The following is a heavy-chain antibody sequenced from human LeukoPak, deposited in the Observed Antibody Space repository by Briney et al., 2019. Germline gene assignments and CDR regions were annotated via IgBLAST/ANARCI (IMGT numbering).Heavy chain of an antibody. J-gene: IGHJ4*02. V-gene: IGHV4-59*01. CDR1: GGSISSYY. CDR3: ARVKTYYYGSGSYYPDYFDY. D-gene: IGHD3-10*01. CDR2: IYYSGST. Sequence: SETLSLTCTVSGGSISSYYWSWIRQPPGKGLEWIGYIYYSGSTNYNPSLKSRVTISVDTSKNQFSLKLSSVTAADTAVYYCARVKTYYYGSGSYYPDYFDYWGQGTMVTVSS.